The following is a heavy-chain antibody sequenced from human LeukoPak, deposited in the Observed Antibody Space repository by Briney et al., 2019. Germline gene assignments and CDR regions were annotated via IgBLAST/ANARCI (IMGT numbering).Heavy chain of an antibody. Sequence: GGSLRLSCAASGFTFDDYAMHWVRQAPGKGLEWVSGISWNSGSIGYADSVKGRFTISRDNAKNSLYLQMNSLRAEDTAVYYCARYKDVGPTILVYWGQGTLVTVSS. D-gene: IGHD1-26*01. CDR3: ARYKDVGPTILVY. CDR1: GFTFDDYA. V-gene: IGHV3-9*01. CDR2: ISWNSGSI. J-gene: IGHJ4*02.